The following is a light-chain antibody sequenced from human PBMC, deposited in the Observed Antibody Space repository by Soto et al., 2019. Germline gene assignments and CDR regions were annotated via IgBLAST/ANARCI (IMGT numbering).Light chain of an antibody. J-gene: IGLJ1*01. V-gene: IGLV2-14*01. CDR2: EVS. Sequence: QSALTLPASVSGSPGQSITISCTGTSSDVGGYNYVSWYQQHPGKAPKLMIYEVSNRPSGVSNRFSGSKSGNTASLTISGLQAEDEADYYCSSYTSRSNVLGTGNQGTVL. CDR1: SSDVGGYNY. CDR3: SSYTSRSNV.